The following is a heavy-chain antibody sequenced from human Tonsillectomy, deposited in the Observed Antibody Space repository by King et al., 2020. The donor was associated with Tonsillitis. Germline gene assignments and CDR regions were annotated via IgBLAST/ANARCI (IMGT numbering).Heavy chain of an antibody. D-gene: IGHD3-10*01. CDR3: TTSRGSGSHYFDF. CDR2: LSNDGSEI. J-gene: IGHJ4*02. CDR1: GFISGAHT. V-gene: IGHV3-30*01. Sequence: VQLVESGGGVVQPGSSLRLSCAASGFISGAHTLHWVRQAPGAGLEWVAFLSNDGSEIHYADSVKGRFAISRDRSDQTLHLHMNSLSPEDSAVYYCTTSRGSGSHYFDFWGQGARVTVSS.